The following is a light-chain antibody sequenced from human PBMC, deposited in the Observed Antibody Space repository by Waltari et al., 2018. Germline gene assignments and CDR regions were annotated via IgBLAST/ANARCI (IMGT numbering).Light chain of an antibody. CDR3: QQYAGSPYT. J-gene: IGKJ2*01. CDR2: GAS. CDR1: QSVRINY. Sequence: IVLTQSPGTLSLSPGERATLPCRASQSVRINYLAWYQRKPGQAPRLLIYGASSRATGIPDRFSGSGSGTDFTLTINRLEPEDFAVYFCQQYAGSPYTFGQGTKLEIK. V-gene: IGKV3-20*01.